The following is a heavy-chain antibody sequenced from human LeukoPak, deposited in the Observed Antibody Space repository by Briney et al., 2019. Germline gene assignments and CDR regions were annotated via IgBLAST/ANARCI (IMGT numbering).Heavy chain of an antibody. CDR3: ARDGKRDYSNYNWFDP. V-gene: IGHV1-2*02. CDR2: TNPNSGGT. J-gene: IGHJ5*02. Sequence: ASVTVSCKASGYTFTCYYMHWVRQAPGQGLEWMGWTNPNSGGTNYAQKFQGRVTMTRDTSISTAYMELSRLRSDDTAVYYCARDGKRDYSNYNWFDPWGQGTLVTVSS. D-gene: IGHD4-11*01. CDR1: GYTFTCYY.